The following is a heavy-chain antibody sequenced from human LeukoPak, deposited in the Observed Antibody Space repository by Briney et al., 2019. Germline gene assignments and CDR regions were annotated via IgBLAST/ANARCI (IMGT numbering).Heavy chain of an antibody. V-gene: IGHV3-11*04. J-gene: IGHJ4*02. D-gene: IGHD3-3*01. CDR1: GFTFSDYY. Sequence: GGSLRLSCAASGFTFSDYYMSWIRQAPGKHLELISYISISGDTIYYADSVKGRFTISRDNAKNSLYLQMNSLRAEDTAVYYCARDPSYDFWSGTQPVDYWGQGTLVTVSS. CDR3: ARDPSYDFWSGTQPVDY. CDR2: ISISGDTI.